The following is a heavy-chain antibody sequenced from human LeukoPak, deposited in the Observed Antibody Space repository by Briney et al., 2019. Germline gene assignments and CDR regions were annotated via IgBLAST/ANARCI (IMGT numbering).Heavy chain of an antibody. CDR2: ISSSGSTI. CDR3: ARGRGYCSGGSCPRRAFDI. CDR1: GFTLSYYH. Sequence: GGSLSLSCTGSGFTLSYYHMSRNRQAPGKGLEWVSFISSSGSTIYCADSMKGRFTISRDNAKNSVYLQMNSLRAEDTAVYYCARGRGYCSGGSCPRRAFDIWGQGTVVTVSS. V-gene: IGHV3-11*01. D-gene: IGHD2-15*01. J-gene: IGHJ3*02.